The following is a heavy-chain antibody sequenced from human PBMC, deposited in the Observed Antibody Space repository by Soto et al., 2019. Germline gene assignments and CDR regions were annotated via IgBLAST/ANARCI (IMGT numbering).Heavy chain of an antibody. CDR1: GFSFSEAA. D-gene: IGHD4-17*01. Sequence: GGSLRLSCAASGFSFSEAAIHWVRQASGKGLEWVGRIRSKTSSFATAYAASVQGRFTISRDESKNTAYLQMNSLNTEDTAVYYCTRHTVDYWGHGTLVTVSS. CDR3: TRHTVDY. V-gene: IGHV3-73*01. J-gene: IGHJ4*01. CDR2: IRSKTSSFAT.